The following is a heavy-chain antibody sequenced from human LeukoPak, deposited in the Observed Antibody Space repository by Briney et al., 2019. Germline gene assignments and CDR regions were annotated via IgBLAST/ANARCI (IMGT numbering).Heavy chain of an antibody. CDR2: IYYSGST. Sequence: NPSETLSLTCTVSGGSVSSGSYYWSWIRQPPGKGLEWIGYIYYSGSTNYNPSLKSRVTISVDTSKNQFSLKLSSVTAADTAVYYCARGRTSFDYWGQGTLVTVSS. D-gene: IGHD1-14*01. J-gene: IGHJ4*02. V-gene: IGHV4-61*01. CDR1: GGSVSSGSYY. CDR3: ARGRTSFDY.